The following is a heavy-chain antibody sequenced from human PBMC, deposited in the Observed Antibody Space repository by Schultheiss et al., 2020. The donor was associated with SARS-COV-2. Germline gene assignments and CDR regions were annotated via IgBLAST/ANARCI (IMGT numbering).Heavy chain of an antibody. V-gene: IGHV1-69*06. CDR3: ARDLTGDRVFDY. D-gene: IGHD7-27*01. CDR1: GGTFSSYA. J-gene: IGHJ4*02. Sequence: SVKVSCKASGGTFSSYAISWVRQAPGQGLEWMGGIIPIFGTANYAQKFQGRVTITADKSTSTAYMELSSLRSEDTAVYYCARDLTGDRVFDYWGQGTLVTVSS. CDR2: IIPIFGTA.